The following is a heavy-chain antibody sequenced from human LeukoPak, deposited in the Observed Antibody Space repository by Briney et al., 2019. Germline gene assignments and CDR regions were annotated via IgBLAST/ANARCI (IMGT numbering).Heavy chain of an antibody. CDR2: IKSKTDGGTT. Sequence: PGGSLRLSCAASGFTFTSYWMHWVRQAPGKGLEWVGHIKSKTDGGTTDYAAPVKGRFTISRDDSKNTLFLQMNSLKTEDTAVYYCTTDRKYRATTAGFDYWGQGTLVTVSS. CDR3: TTDRKYRATTAGFDY. J-gene: IGHJ4*02. V-gene: IGHV3-15*01. CDR1: GFTFTSYW. D-gene: IGHD3-16*02.